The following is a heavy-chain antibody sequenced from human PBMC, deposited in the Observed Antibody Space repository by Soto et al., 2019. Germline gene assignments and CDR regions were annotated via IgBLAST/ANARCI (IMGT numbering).Heavy chain of an antibody. CDR3: ARDISIVVGLFYYYYMDV. D-gene: IGHD2-2*01. J-gene: IGHJ6*03. Sequence: GSLRLSCAASGFTFSSYSMNWVRQAPGKGLEWVSYISSSSSTIYYADSVKGRFTISRDNAKNSLYLQMNSLRAEDTAVYYCARDISIVVGLFYYYYMDVWGKGTTVTVSS. CDR1: GFTFSSYS. V-gene: IGHV3-48*01. CDR2: ISSSSSTI.